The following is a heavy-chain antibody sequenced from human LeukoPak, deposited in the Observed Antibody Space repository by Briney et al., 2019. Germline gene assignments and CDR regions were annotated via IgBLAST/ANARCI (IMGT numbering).Heavy chain of an antibody. Sequence: SETLSLTCAVYRGSFSGYYWSWIRQPPGKGLEWIGEINHSGSTNYNPSLKSRVTISVDTSKNQLSLKLSSVTAADTAVYYCARDRYSSGWYYFDYWGQGTLVTVSS. D-gene: IGHD6-19*01. V-gene: IGHV4-34*01. J-gene: IGHJ4*02. CDR2: INHSGST. CDR1: RGSFSGYY. CDR3: ARDRYSSGWYYFDY.